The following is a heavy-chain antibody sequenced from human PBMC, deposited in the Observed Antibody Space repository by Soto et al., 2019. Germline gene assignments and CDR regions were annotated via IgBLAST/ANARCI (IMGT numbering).Heavy chain of an antibody. CDR2: ISGSLGSA. V-gene: IGHV3-23*01. J-gene: IGHJ3*02. Sequence: EMQLLESGGDLGQPGGTLRLSCAVSGFTFNDYAMSWVRQAPGKGLEWVSTISGSLGSAYYAASVEGRFTISGDNSNNTLYLQMNSLRVEDTATYYCAKDSRLPGFGLLIHAFDIWGHGTMVTVSS. CDR1: GFTFNDYA. D-gene: IGHD3-3*01. CDR3: AKDSRLPGFGLLIHAFDI.